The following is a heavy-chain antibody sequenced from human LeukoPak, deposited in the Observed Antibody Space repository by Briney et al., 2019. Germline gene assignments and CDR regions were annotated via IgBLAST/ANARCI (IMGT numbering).Heavy chain of an antibody. V-gene: IGHV3-23*01. CDR2: ISGSGNST. CDR3: AKDKIWGEDYFDY. Sequence: GGSLRLSCAASGFTFSSYAMSWVRQAPGRGLEWVSGISGSGNSTYNADSVKGRFTISRDNSKNTLYLQMNSLRAEDTAVYYCAKDKIWGEDYFDYWGQGTLVTVSS. D-gene: IGHD3-16*01. CDR1: GFTFSSYA. J-gene: IGHJ4*02.